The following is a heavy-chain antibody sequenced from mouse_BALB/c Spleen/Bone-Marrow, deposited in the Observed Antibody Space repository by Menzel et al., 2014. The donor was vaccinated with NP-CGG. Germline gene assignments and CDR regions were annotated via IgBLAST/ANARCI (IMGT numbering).Heavy chain of an antibody. D-gene: IGHD4-1*01. CDR3: ARHETGAGQYFDY. CDR2: ISNGGGNT. CDR1: GLTFSNYN. Sequence: EVKLVESGGDLVQPGGSLKLSCAASGLTFSNYNISWVRQTPEKRLERVAYISNGGGNTYYPDTVKGRFTISRDNAKNTLYLQMTSLKSEDTAIYYCARHETGAGQYFDYWGQGTTLTGSS. J-gene: IGHJ2*01. V-gene: IGHV5-12-2*01.